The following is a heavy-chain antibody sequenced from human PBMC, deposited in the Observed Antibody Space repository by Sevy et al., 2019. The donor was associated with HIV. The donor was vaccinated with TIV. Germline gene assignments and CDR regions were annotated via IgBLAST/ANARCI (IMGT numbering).Heavy chain of an antibody. V-gene: IGHV4-34*01. CDR3: ARGGDYLLVDY. D-gene: IGHD3-10*01. CDR2: INHSGST. J-gene: IGHJ4*02. CDR1: GGSFSGFY. Sequence: SETLSLTCTVSGGSFSGFYWSWIRQPPWKGLQWIGEINHSGSTNYNSSLESRVTISVDTSKNQFSLKLTSVTAADTAVYYGARGGDYLLVDYWGQGTLVTVSS.